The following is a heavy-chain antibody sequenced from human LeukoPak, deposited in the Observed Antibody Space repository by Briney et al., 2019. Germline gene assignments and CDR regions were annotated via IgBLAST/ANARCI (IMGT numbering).Heavy chain of an antibody. D-gene: IGHD2-2*01. CDR2: IWYDGSNK. CDR3: ARDPYCSSTSCYENWFDP. Sequence: GGSLRLSCAASGFTFSSYGMHWVRQAPGKELEWVAVIWYDGSNKYYADSVKGRFTISRDNSKNTLYLQMNSLRAEDTAVYYCARDPYCSSTSCYENWFDPWGQGTLVTVSS. CDR1: GFTFSSYG. V-gene: IGHV3-33*01. J-gene: IGHJ5*02.